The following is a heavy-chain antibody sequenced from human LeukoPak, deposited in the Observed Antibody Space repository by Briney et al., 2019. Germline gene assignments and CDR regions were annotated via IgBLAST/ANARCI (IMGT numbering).Heavy chain of an antibody. CDR3: ARDPYISPYYDFWSGYPDY. Sequence: PGRSLRLSCAASGFTFSSYAMHWVRQAPGKGLEWVAAISYDGSNKYYADSVKGRFTISRGNSKNTLYLQMNSLRAEDTAVYYCARDPYISPYYDFWSGYPDYWGQGTLVTVSS. J-gene: IGHJ4*02. CDR1: GFTFSSYA. D-gene: IGHD3-3*01. V-gene: IGHV3-30-3*01. CDR2: ISYDGSNK.